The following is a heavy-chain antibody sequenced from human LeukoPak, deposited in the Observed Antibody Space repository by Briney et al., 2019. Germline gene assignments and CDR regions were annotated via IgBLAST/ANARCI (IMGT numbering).Heavy chain of an antibody. CDR3: ARDPLRITQRGYFEY. Sequence: PSETLSLTCTVSGYSISSGYYWGWIRQPPGKGLEWVAVISFDESNKYYADSVKGRFTISRDNSKNTLYLQMNSLRAEDTAVYYCARDPLRITQRGYFEYWGQGTLVTVSS. V-gene: IGHV3-30*03. CDR1: GYSISSGY. CDR2: ISFDESNK. D-gene: IGHD3-10*01. J-gene: IGHJ4*02.